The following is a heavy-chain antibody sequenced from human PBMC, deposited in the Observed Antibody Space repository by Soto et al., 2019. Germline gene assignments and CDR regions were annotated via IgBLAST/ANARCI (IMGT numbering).Heavy chain of an antibody. CDR1: GYTFTSYG. V-gene: IGHV1-18*01. D-gene: IGHD3-3*01. CDR3: ARFRVSPGAYYAFWRGYFTHPPRGLDAFEI. CDR2: VSAYKGNT. Sequence: GSGEVSCKASGYTFTSYGISWVRQGPGQGLEWMGWVSAYKGNTNSAHQLQARLTMNTDTSTTPAYMELPRLRSHDTAVSSCARFRVSPGAYYAFWRGYFTHPPRGLDAFEIWGPATMVTVAS. J-gene: IGHJ3*02.